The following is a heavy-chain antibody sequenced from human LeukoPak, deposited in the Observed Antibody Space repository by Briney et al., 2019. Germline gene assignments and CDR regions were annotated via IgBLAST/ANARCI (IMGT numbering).Heavy chain of an antibody. CDR3: ARDPGDYFGGY. CDR1: GFTFSSYW. J-gene: IGHJ4*02. D-gene: IGHD4-17*01. V-gene: IGHV3-7*01. Sequence: GGSLRLSCVASGFTFSSYWMSWVRQAPGKGLEWVDNIKQDGSEKYYVDSVKGRFTISRDNTKNSLYLQMSSLRAEDTAVFYCARDPGDYFGGYWGQGTLVTVSS. CDR2: IKQDGSEK.